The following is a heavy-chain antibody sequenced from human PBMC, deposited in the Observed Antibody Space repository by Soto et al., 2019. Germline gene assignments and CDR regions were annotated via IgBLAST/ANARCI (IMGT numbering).Heavy chain of an antibody. CDR3: ARTYVPGIAGFDP. CDR1: GFTFSNYF. J-gene: IGHJ5*02. V-gene: IGHV3-74*01. Sequence: VGSLRLSCAASGFTFSNYFMHWVRQVPGEGLVWVSRMSGDGKTISYADSVKGRFTISRDNAKNTLYLQMNSLRVEDTAVYYCARTYVPGIAGFDPWGQGTLVTVSS. CDR2: MSGDGKTI. D-gene: IGHD1-1*01.